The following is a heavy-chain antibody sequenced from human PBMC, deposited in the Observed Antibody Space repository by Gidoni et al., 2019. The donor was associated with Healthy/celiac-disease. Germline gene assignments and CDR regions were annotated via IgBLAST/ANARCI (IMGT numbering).Heavy chain of an antibody. CDR2: ISSSSSYI. V-gene: IGHV3-21*01. CDR3: ARDRATYYDFWSGYYSLRY. CDR1: GFTFSSYS. J-gene: IGHJ4*02. Sequence: EVQLVESGGGLVKPGGSLRLSCAASGFTFSSYSMNWVRQAPGKGLEWVSSISSSSSYIYYADSVKGRFTISRDNAKNSLYLQMNSLRAEDTAVYYCARDRATYYDFWSGYYSLRYWGQGTLVTVSS. D-gene: IGHD3-3*01.